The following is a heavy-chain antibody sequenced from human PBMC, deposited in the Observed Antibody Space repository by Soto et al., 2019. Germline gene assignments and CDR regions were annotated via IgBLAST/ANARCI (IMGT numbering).Heavy chain of an antibody. D-gene: IGHD3-22*01. V-gene: IGHV1-3*01. CDR2: INAGNGNT. Sequence: QVQLVQSGAEVKKPGSSVKVSCKASGGTFSSYAISWVRQAPGQGLEWMGGINAGNGNTKYSQKFQGRVTITRDTSARTAYMELSSLRSEDTAVYYCATSNYHYDWGQGTLVTVSS. J-gene: IGHJ4*02. CDR1: GGTFSSYA. CDR3: ATSNYHYD.